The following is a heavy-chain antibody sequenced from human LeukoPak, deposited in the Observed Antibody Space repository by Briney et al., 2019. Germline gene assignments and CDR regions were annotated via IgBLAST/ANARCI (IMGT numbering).Heavy chain of an antibody. J-gene: IGHJ3*02. CDR1: GYTFTSYD. Sequence: ASVKVSCKASGYTFTSYDISWVRQAPGQGLEWMGWISAYNGNTNYARKLQGRVTMTTDTSTSTAYMELRSLRSDDTAVYYCARDYLPEDLIEMATIYDAFDIWGQGTMVTVSS. V-gene: IGHV1-18*01. CDR2: ISAYNGNT. D-gene: IGHD5-24*01. CDR3: ARDYLPEDLIEMATIYDAFDI.